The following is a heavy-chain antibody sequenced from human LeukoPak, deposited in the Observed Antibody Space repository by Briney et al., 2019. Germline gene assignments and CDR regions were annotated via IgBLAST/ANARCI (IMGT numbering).Heavy chain of an antibody. J-gene: IGHJ5*02. CDR1: GGSISSSSYY. CDR2: IYYSGST. Sequence: SETLSLTCTVSGGSISSSSYYWGWIRQPPGKGLEWIGSIYYSGSTYYNPSLKSRVTISVDTSKNQFSLKLSSVTAAGTAVYYGVTLGYCSSTSCYANWFDPWGQGTLVTASS. CDR3: VTLGYCSSTSCYANWFDP. V-gene: IGHV4-39*01. D-gene: IGHD2-2*01.